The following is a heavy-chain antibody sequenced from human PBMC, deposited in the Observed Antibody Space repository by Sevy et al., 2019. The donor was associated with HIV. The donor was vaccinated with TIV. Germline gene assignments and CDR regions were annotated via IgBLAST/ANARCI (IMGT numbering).Heavy chain of an antibody. V-gene: IGHV4-31*03. Sequence: SETLSLTCTVSGGSISSGGYYWSWIRQHPGKGLEWIGYIYYSGSTYYNPSLKSRVTISVDTSKNLFSLKLSSVTAADTAVYYCARVSHYYYGMDVWGQGTTVTVSS. J-gene: IGHJ6*02. CDR2: IYYSGST. CDR3: ARVSHYYYGMDV. CDR1: GGSISSGGYY.